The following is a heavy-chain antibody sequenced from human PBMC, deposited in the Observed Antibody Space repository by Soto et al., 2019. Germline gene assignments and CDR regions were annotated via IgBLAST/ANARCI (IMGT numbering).Heavy chain of an antibody. Sequence: GGSLRLSCAASGFTFSSYVMHWVRQAPGKGLEWVALISYDRTNKYYADSVKGRFTISRDNSKNTLYLQMNSLRAEDTAVYYCAKGVPGIAVAGTGYFQHWGQGTLVTVSS. CDR1: GFTFSSYV. D-gene: IGHD6-19*01. V-gene: IGHV3-30-3*01. J-gene: IGHJ1*01. CDR3: AKGVPGIAVAGTGYFQH. CDR2: ISYDRTNK.